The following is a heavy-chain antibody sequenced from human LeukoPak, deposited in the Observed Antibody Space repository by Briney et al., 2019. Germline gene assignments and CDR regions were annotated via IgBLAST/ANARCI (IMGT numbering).Heavy chain of an antibody. CDR3: AKVAPPTVTTWGPGWFDP. V-gene: IGHV3-23*01. Sequence: GGSLRLSCAASGFTFSSYAVSWVRQAPGKGLEWVSAISGSGGSTYYADSVKGRFTISRDNSKNTLYLQMNSLRAEDTAVYYCAKVAPPTVTTWGPGWFDPWGQGTLVTVSS. J-gene: IGHJ5*02. CDR1: GFTFSSYA. D-gene: IGHD4-17*01. CDR2: ISGSGGST.